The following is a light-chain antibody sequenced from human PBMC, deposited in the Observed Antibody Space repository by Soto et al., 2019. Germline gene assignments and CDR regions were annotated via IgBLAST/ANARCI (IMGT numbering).Light chain of an antibody. CDR1: LGISSY. J-gene: IGKJ4*01. CDR3: PQLNSYHLT. Sequence: DIQMTQSPSSVSASVGDRVTLTFRASLGISSYLAWYQQKPGKAPKVLIYDASTLQSGVPSRFSGGGCGRGFGLAISSLQPEDFATYYCPQLNSYHLTVGGGTKVDIK. V-gene: IGKV1-9*01. CDR2: DAS.